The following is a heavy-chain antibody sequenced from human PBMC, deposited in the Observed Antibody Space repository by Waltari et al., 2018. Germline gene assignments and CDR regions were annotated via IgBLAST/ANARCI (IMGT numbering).Heavy chain of an antibody. CDR3: AGHPNWNYAADI. CDR2: IYYSGST. D-gene: IGHD1-7*01. V-gene: IGHV4-30-4*08. Sequence: QVQLQESGPGLVKPSQTLSLTCTVSRGSIRSVDYYWSWIRQPPGKGLEWIGYIYYSGSTYYNPSLKSRVTISVDTSKNQFSLKLSSVTAADTAVYYCAGHPNWNYAADIWGQGTMVTVSS. CDR1: RGSIRSVDYY. J-gene: IGHJ3*02.